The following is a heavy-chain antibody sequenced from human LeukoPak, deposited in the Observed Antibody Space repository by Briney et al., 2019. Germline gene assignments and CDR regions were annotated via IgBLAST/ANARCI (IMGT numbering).Heavy chain of an antibody. V-gene: IGHV3-23*01. CDR1: GFTFSSYA. CDR2: IRRTGGST. D-gene: IGHD3-22*01. CDR3: ANTDYYDTSALDY. Sequence: QTGGSLRLSCAASGFTFSSYAMRWVRQAPGKGLEWVSAIRRTGGSTYYADSVKGRFTISRDNSKNTLYLQMNSLRAEDTAVYYCANTDYYDTSALDYWGQGTLVTVSS. J-gene: IGHJ4*02.